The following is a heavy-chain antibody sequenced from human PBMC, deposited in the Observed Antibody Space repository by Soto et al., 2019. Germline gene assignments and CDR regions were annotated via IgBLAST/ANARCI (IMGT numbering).Heavy chain of an antibody. V-gene: IGHV3-21*01. D-gene: IGHD1-1*01. J-gene: IGHJ6*02. CDR1: GFSFSTYS. CDR2: IRRSGDYT. CDR3: ARSTSLGGMDV. Sequence: EVQLVESGGGLVMPGGSLRLSGIASGFSFSTYSMNWVRQAPGTGLEWVSSIRRSGDYTYYADSLKGRFTISRDNAKNSLSLQMISLRAEDTAVYSCARSTSLGGMDVWGQGTTVTVSS.